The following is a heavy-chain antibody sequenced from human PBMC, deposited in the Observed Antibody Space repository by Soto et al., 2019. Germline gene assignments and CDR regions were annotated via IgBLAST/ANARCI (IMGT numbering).Heavy chain of an antibody. CDR1: SGSVSSGTYY. V-gene: IGHV4-61*01. Sequence: QVQPQESGPGLVKPSETLSLTCTVSSGSVSSGTYYWSWIRQPPGKGLEWIGYISYSGSISYNPALTSRGTKSIEPSKNQFSLKLSSVTAADTAVYYCARGVLYWGQGTLVTVSS. CDR2: ISYSGSI. D-gene: IGHD3-10*02. J-gene: IGHJ4*02. CDR3: ARGVLY.